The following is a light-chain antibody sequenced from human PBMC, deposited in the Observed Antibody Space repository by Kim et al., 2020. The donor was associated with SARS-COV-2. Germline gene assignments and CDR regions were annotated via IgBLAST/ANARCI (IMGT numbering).Light chain of an antibody. J-gene: IGKJ1*01. CDR1: QSVLYSSNNKNY. Sequence: ATINCKSTQSVLYSSNNKNYLAWYQQKPGQPPKLLIYWASTRESGVPDRCSGSGSGTDFTLTISSLQAEDVAVYYCLQYYSPPQTFGQGTKVDIK. CDR3: LQYYSPPQT. CDR2: WAS. V-gene: IGKV4-1*01.